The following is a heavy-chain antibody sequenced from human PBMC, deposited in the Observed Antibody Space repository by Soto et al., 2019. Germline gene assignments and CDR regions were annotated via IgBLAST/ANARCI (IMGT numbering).Heavy chain of an antibody. D-gene: IGHD3-22*01. CDR2: ISGSGGST. CDR1: GFTFSSYA. V-gene: IGHV3-23*01. CDR3: AKAPLPRLTMIVVFSGMDV. J-gene: IGHJ6*02. Sequence: EVQLLESGGGLVQPGGSLRLSCAASGFTFSSYAMSWVRQAPGKGLEWVSAISGSGGSTYYADSVKGRFTISRDNSKNTLYLQMNSLRAEDTAVYYCAKAPLPRLTMIVVFSGMDVWGQGTTVTVSS.